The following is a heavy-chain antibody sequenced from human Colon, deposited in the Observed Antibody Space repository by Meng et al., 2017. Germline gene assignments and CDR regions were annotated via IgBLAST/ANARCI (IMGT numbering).Heavy chain of an antibody. J-gene: IGHJ4*02. Sequence: EVQLVESGGGLVQPGGSLRVSCAASGFTFSSYVMHWFRQAPGRGLEYVSAISSNGGSTYYTNSVKGRFTISRDNSKNTLYLQMGSLRAEDMAIYYCARARSSSGYYRIDYWGQGTLVTVSS. CDR2: ISSNGGST. CDR1: GFTFSSYV. CDR3: ARARSSSGYYRIDY. D-gene: IGHD3-22*01. V-gene: IGHV3-64*01.